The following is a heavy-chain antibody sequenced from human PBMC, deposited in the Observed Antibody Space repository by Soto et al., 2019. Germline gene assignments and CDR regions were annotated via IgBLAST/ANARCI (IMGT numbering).Heavy chain of an antibody. Sequence: QVQLVQSGAEVKEPGSSVKVSCKASGDLFNNHAFNWVRQAPGQGLEWMGRISPLFSTTNYAQKFQGRVTIGADELTTIVYLEVNNLESDDTAMYYCAASSAIAAAGDFKFWGQGTLGTVAP. D-gene: IGHD6-13*01. J-gene: IGHJ4*02. V-gene: IGHV1-69*01. CDR1: GDLFNNHA. CDR3: AASSAIAAAGDFKF. CDR2: ISPLFSTT.